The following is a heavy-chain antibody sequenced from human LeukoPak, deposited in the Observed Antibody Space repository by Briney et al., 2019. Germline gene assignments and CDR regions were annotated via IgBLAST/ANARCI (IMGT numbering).Heavy chain of an antibody. J-gene: IGHJ4*02. CDR1: GGTFSSYA. Sequence: SVKVSCKASGGTFSSYAISWVRQAPGQGLEWMGGIIPIFGTANYAQKFQGGVTITADESTSTAYMELSSLRSEDTAVYYCARSVAYSSSWYFDYWGQGTLVTVSS. D-gene: IGHD6-13*01. CDR3: ARSVAYSSSWYFDY. V-gene: IGHV1-69*01. CDR2: IIPIFGTA.